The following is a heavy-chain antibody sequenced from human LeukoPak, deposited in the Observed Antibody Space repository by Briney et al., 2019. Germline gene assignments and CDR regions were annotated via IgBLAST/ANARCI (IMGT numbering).Heavy chain of an antibody. D-gene: IGHD6-19*01. CDR2: VKFDWWGT. V-gene: IGHV3-74*01. CDR1: GFTFTSYS. J-gene: IGHJ4*02. Sequence: PGGSLRLSCAASGFTFTSYSLQWLGPVPPRGLVWVSRVKFDWWGTYYAAFVKGPFTISRDNANSTLYPQMDSLRAEDTAVYYCARALSSAWGLVDCWSQGTLVTVSS. CDR3: ARALSSAWGLVDC.